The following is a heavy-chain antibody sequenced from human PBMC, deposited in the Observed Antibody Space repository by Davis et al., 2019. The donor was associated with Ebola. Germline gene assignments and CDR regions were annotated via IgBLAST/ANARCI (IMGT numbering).Heavy chain of an antibody. V-gene: IGHV4-34*01. Sequence: SETLSLTCAVYGGSFSGYYLSWIRQPPGKGLEWIGEINHSGSTNYNPSLKSRVTISVDTSKNQFSLKLSSVTAADTAVYYCARGPSIANFDYWGQGTLVTVSS. CDR1: GGSFSGYY. CDR3: ARGPSIANFDY. CDR2: INHSGST. J-gene: IGHJ4*02. D-gene: IGHD6-6*01.